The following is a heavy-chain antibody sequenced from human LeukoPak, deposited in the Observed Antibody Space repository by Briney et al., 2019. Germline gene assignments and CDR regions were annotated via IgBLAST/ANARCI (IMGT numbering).Heavy chain of an antibody. J-gene: IGHJ3*02. Sequence: SETLSLTCAVYGGSFSGYYWSWIRQPPGKGLEWIGEINHSGSTNYNPSLKSRVTISVDTSKNQFSLKLCSVTAADTAVYYCARVRYCSSTSCYSKSAFDIWGQGTMVTVSS. D-gene: IGHD2-2*01. CDR3: ARVRYCSSTSCYSKSAFDI. V-gene: IGHV4-34*01. CDR2: INHSGST. CDR1: GGSFSGYY.